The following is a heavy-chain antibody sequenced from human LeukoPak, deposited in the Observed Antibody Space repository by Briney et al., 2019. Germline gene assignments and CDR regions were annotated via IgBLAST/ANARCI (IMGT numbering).Heavy chain of an antibody. Sequence: ASVKVSCRASGYTFTSYYIHWVRQPPGQGLEWMGIINPSGGSTTYAQKFQSRVTMTRDTATSTVYMELSSPSSEATAVYFCARDRGYSSTALTYSGQGALGSVS. CDR2: INPSGGST. CDR1: GYTFTSYY. J-gene: IGHJ4*02. D-gene: IGHD5-12*01. V-gene: IGHV1-46*01. CDR3: ARDRGYSSTALTY.